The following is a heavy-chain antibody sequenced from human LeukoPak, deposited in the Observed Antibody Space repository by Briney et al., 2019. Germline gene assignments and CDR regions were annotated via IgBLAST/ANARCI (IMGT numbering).Heavy chain of an antibody. D-gene: IGHD2-15*01. CDR2: IKQDGSEK. J-gene: IGHJ6*02. CDR1: GFTFSSYW. Sequence: PGGSLRLSCAASGFTFSSYWMSWVRQAPGKGLEWVANIKQDGSEKYYVDSVKGRFTISRDNAKNSLYLQMNSLRAEDTAVYYCARDLGYCSGGSCYHYYGMDVWGQGTTVTVSS. V-gene: IGHV3-7*03. CDR3: ARDLGYCSGGSCYHYYGMDV.